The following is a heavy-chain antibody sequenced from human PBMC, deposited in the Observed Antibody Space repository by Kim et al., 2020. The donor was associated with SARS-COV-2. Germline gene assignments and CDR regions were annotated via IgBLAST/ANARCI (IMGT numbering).Heavy chain of an antibody. Sequence: GGSLRLSCEASGLTFTIYDMTWVRQAPGKGLEWVASIGIIGGNAYYADSVKGRFTVSRDNSRDTLFLHMNSLRAEDTAVYYCTKRPSGAWPFDYRGQGTLGTVPS. CDR2: IGIIGGNA. CDR3: TKRPSGAWPFDY. V-gene: IGHV3-23*01. CDR1: GLTFTIYD. J-gene: IGHJ4*02. D-gene: IGHD6-25*01.